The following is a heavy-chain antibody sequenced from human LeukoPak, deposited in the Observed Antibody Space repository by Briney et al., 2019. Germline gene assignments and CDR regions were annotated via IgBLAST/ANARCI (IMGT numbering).Heavy chain of an antibody. D-gene: IGHD4-17*01. CDR1: GFTFSDYN. CDR3: ARHPYGVLDY. CDR2: ITSGTTYI. Sequence: PGGSLRLSCAASGFTFSDYNMNWVRQSPEKGLEWVSSITSGTTYIYYADSVRGRFTLSRDNAKNSLYLQMNSLRAEDTAVYYCARHPYGVLDYWGQGTLVTVSS. J-gene: IGHJ4*02. V-gene: IGHV3-21*01.